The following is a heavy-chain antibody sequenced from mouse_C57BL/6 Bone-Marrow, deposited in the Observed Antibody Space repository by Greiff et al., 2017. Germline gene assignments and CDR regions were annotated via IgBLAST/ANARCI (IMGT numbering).Heavy chain of an antibody. CDR2: ISRGGSYT. CDR1: GFTFSSYG. CDR3: ARRWLLQFAY. J-gene: IGHJ3*01. D-gene: IGHD2-3*01. V-gene: IGHV5-6*01. Sequence: VQLKESGGDLVKPGGSLKLSCAASGFTFSSYGMSWVRQTPDKRLEWVATISRGGSYTYYPDSVKGRFTISRDNAKNTLYLQMSSLKSEDTAMYYCARRWLLQFAYWGQGTLVTVSA.